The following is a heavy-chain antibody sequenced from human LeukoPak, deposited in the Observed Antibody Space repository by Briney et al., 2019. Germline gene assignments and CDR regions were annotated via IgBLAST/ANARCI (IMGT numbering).Heavy chain of an antibody. J-gene: IGHJ3*01. V-gene: IGHV5-51*01. CDR1: GSRFTTYW. CDR3: ARQRGYRMTKDGFDV. CDR2: IYPGDSDT. Sequence: GESLNISCKGYGSRFTTYWIGWVRQMPGKGLEWMGIIYPGDSDTKYSPSFQGQGTISADKSINTAYLQWSSLKASDTRMYYCARQRGYRMTKDGFDVWGQGTMVTVSS. D-gene: IGHD2-2*03.